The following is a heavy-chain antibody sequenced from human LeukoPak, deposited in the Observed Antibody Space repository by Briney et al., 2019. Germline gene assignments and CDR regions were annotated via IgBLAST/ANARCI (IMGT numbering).Heavy chain of an antibody. CDR1: GFRFSNFA. CDR3: AKGAYDYIEMGYFDD. J-gene: IGHJ4*02. CDR2: IIGSSGDT. D-gene: IGHD5-12*01. Sequence: GSLRLSCAASGFRFSNFAMSWVRQAPGKGLEWVSLIIGSSGDTLYADSVKGRFTISRDISKNRLYLQMNSLRAEDTALYYCAKGAYDYIEMGYFDDWGQGTLVTVSS. V-gene: IGHV3-23*01.